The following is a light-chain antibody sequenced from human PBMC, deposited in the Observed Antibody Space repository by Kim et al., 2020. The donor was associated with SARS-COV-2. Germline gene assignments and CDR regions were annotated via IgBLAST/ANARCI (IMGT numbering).Light chain of an antibody. J-gene: IGLJ2*01. CDR3: NSRDSNDNVV. CDR1: SLRSYY. V-gene: IGLV3-19*01. CDR2: GKN. Sequence: VAVGQTVRITCQGDSLRSYYATWYQQKPGQATILVIDGKNNRPSGIPDRFSGSSSGNTASLTITGTQAGDEADYYCNSRDSNDNVVFGGGTKVTVL.